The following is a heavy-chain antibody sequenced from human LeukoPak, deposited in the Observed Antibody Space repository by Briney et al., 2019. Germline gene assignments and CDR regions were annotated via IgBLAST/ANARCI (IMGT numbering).Heavy chain of an antibody. D-gene: IGHD2-15*01. CDR1: GYSISSGYY. V-gene: IGHV4-38-2*02. Sequence: NPSETLSLTCTVSGYSISSGYYWGWIRQPPGKGLEWIGSIYHSGSTYYNPSLKSRVTISVDTSKNQFSLKLSSVTAADTAIYYCARLGSVYYYYMDVWDKGTTVTISS. J-gene: IGHJ6*03. CDR2: IYHSGST. CDR3: ARLGSVYYYYMDV.